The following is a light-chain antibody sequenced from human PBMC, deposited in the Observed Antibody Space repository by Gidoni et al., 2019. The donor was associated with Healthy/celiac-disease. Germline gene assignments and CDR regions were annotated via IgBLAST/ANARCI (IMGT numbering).Light chain of an antibody. Sequence: DIQMPQSPSSLSASVGDRVTITCRASQIISSYLNWYQQKPGKAPKLLIYAASSLQSGVPSRFSGSGSGTDFTLNISSLQPEDFATYYCQQSYSTHPYTFGQGTKLEIK. CDR1: QIISSY. CDR2: AAS. J-gene: IGKJ2*01. CDR3: QQSYSTHPYT. V-gene: IGKV1-39*01.